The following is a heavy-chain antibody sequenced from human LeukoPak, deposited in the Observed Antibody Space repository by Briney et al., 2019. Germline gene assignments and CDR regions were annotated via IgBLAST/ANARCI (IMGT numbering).Heavy chain of an antibody. J-gene: IGHJ4*02. CDR2: ITGSDSST. CDR1: GFTFSDYY. CDR3: ARRYYALPDY. Sequence: PGGSLRLSCAASGFTFSDYYMSWIRQAPGKGLEWGSYITGSDSSTYYADSVKGRFTISRDNAKNSLYLQMNSLRAEDTAVYHCARRYYALPDYWGQGTLVTVSS. D-gene: IGHD2-2*01. V-gene: IGHV3-11*04.